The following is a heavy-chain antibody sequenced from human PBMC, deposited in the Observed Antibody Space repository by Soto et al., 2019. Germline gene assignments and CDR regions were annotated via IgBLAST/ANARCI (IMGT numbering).Heavy chain of an antibody. CDR2: ISFDASEK. J-gene: IGHJ1*01. D-gene: IGHD5-12*01. Sequence: QVQLVESGGGVVQPGASLTLSCAASGFRFSGFGMHWVRQAPGKGLEWVAVISFDASEKFYVDSVKGRFSISRDDSHSKVFLQMNSLRREDTVVYYCARDLGGYVHLWDKSNYWGQGTLVNVS. V-gene: IGHV3-30*04. CDR3: ARDLGGYVHLWDKSNY. CDR1: GFRFSGFG.